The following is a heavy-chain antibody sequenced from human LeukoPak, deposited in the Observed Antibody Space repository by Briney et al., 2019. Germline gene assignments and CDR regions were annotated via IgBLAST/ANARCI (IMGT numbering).Heavy chain of an antibody. Sequence: GGSLRLSCAASGFTFSSHGMHWVRQAPGKGLEWVAGIWYDGSNKYHTDSVKGRFTISSDNAKNSLYLHMNSLRAEDTAVYYCARFANAWLAWDYWGQGTLVTVSS. J-gene: IGHJ4*02. CDR2: IWYDGSNK. CDR1: GFTFSSHG. V-gene: IGHV3-33*01. D-gene: IGHD6-19*01. CDR3: ARFANAWLAWDY.